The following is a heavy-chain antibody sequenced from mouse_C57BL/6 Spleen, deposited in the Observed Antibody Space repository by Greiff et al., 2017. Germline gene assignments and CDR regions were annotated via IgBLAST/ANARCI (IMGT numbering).Heavy chain of an antibody. D-gene: IGHD2-3*01. J-gene: IGHJ3*01. CDR3: TRDGYFAY. Sequence: EVQLQQSGAELVRPGASVKLSCTASGFNIKDDYMHWVKQRPEQGLEWIGWIDPENGDAEYASKFQGKATITADTSSNTAYLQLSSLTSEDTAVYCCTRDGYFAYWGQGTLVTVSA. CDR1: GFNIKDDY. CDR2: IDPENGDA. V-gene: IGHV14-4*01.